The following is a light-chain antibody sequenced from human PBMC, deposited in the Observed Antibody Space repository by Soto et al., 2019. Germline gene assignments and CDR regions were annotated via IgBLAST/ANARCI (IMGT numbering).Light chain of an antibody. CDR2: GAS. Sequence: EIVLTQSPGTLSLSPGERATLSCRASQSVSSSYLAWYQQKPGQAPRLLIYGASSRATGIPDRFSGSGSGTDFTLTISRLEPYYFAVYYCQQYGSLPWTFGQGTKSDIK. CDR3: QQYGSLPWT. J-gene: IGKJ1*01. V-gene: IGKV3-20*01. CDR1: QSVSSSY.